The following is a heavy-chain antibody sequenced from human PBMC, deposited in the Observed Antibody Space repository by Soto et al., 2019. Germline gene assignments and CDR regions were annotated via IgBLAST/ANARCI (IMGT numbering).Heavy chain of an antibody. V-gene: IGHV4-39*01. D-gene: IGHD6-13*01. CDR3: ARQPTTGGTDLWFDP. Sequence: QLQLLESGPGLVKASETLSLTCNVSGGSISTSRSYWAWIRQPPGKGLEWLANIFYSGSTYYTPSLASRATVAVDTSKNEFSLKLRSVTAADTAVYYCARQPTTGGTDLWFDPWGQGTLVTVSS. CDR1: GGSISTSRSY. CDR2: IFYSGST. J-gene: IGHJ5*02.